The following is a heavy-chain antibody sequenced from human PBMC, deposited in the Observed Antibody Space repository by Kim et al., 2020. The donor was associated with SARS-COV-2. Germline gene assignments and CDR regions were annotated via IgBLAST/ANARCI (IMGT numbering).Heavy chain of an antibody. Sequence: GGSLRLSCAASGFTFSSYWMHWVRQAPGKGLVWVSRINSDGSSTSYADSVKGRFTISRDNAKNTLYLQMNSLRAEDTAVYYCARLSRLGLHHDAFDIWGQGTMVTVSS. D-gene: IGHD5-12*01. J-gene: IGHJ3*02. CDR3: ARLSRLGLHHDAFDI. CDR2: INSDGSST. V-gene: IGHV3-74*01. CDR1: GFTFSSYW.